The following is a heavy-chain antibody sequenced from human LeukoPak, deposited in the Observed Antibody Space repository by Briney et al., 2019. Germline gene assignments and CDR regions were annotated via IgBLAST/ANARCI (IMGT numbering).Heavy chain of an antibody. CDR2: IKADGGEK. CDR1: GFTFSTYW. Sequence: GGSLRLSCAASGFTFSTYWMNWFRQTPGKGLEWVAKIKADGGEKDHVASVKGRFTISRDNAKNSLYLQMNSLRAEDTAVYYCARAVYYYYYMDVWGKGTTVTISS. CDR3: ARAVYYYYYMDV. J-gene: IGHJ6*03. V-gene: IGHV3-7*03.